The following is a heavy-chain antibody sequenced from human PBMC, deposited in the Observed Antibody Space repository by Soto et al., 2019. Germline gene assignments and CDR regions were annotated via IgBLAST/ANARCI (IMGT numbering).Heavy chain of an antibody. Sequence: KPGGSLRLSCTASGFTFGDYAMSWFRQAPGKGLEWVGFIRSKAYGGTTEYAASVKGRFTISRDDSKSIAYLQMNSLTTEDTAVYYCTSPPDYNKPNYYYGMDVWGQGTTVTVSS. CDR3: TSPPDYNKPNYYYGMDV. J-gene: IGHJ6*02. V-gene: IGHV3-49*05. CDR1: GFTFGDYA. CDR2: IRSKAYGGTT. D-gene: IGHD4-4*01.